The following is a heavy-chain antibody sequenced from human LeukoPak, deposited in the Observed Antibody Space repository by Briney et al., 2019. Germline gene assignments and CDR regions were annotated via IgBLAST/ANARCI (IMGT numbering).Heavy chain of an antibody. D-gene: IGHD3-16*01. Sequence: SETLSLTCTVSGGSISSSSYYWAWIRQPPGKGLEWIGTIYYSGSAYYNPSLKSRVTISVDTSKNQFSLKLGSVTAADTAVYYCARHPQRRLGETTSGPYYYAMDVWGQGTTVTVSS. J-gene: IGHJ6*02. CDR2: IYYSGSA. CDR3: ARHPQRRLGETTSGPYYYAMDV. V-gene: IGHV4-39*01. CDR1: GGSISSSSYY.